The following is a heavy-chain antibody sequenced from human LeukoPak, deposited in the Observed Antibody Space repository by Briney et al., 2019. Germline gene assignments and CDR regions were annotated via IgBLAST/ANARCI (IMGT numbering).Heavy chain of an antibody. CDR1: GFMFSSNW. D-gene: IGHD1-26*01. CDR3: AREKWELQGFDY. V-gene: IGHV3-7*01. Sequence: AGGSLRLSCAASGFMFSSNWMSWVRQAPGKGLEWVANIKQDGSEKYYVDSVKGRFTISRDNAKNSLYLQMNSLRAEDTAVYYCAREKWELQGFDYWGQGTLVTVSS. J-gene: IGHJ4*02. CDR2: IKQDGSEK.